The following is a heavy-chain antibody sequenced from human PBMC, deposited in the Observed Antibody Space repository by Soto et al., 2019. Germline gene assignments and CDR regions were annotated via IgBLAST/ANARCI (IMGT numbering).Heavy chain of an antibody. CDR3: AKIATYVDGYDNTGYSSEDY. Sequence: GGSLRLSCEVSGFTFSDFGLDWVRQAPGKGLEWVAIISHDGSKRFYADSVKGRFTISRDNSKNTLYLQMSSLRPEDTALYYCAKIATYVDGYDNTGYSSEDYWGHGTLVTVSS. D-gene: IGHD3-22*01. V-gene: IGHV3-30*18. J-gene: IGHJ4*01. CDR2: ISHDGSKR. CDR1: GFTFSDFG.